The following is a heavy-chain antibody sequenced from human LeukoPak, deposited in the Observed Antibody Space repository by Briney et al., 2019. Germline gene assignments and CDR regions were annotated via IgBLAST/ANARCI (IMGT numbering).Heavy chain of an antibody. V-gene: IGHV3-23*01. J-gene: IGHJ2*01. CDR3: ARDPTEDWYFDL. Sequence: PGGSLRLSCAASGFTFSSYAMSWVRQAPGKGLEWVSAISGSGGSTYYADSVKGRFTISRDNAKNSLYLQMNSLRDEDTAVYYCARDPTEDWYFDLWGRGTLVSVSS. CDR1: GFTFSSYA. CDR2: ISGSGGST.